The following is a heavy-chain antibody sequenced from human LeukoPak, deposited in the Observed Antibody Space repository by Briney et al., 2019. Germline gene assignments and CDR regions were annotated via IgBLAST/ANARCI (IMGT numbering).Heavy chain of an antibody. CDR1: GGSFSGYY. CDR3: ARDSLDCSGTSCYFSWFDP. D-gene: IGHD2-2*01. CDR2: IYNSGIT. J-gene: IGHJ5*02. Sequence: PSETLSLTCAVYGGSFSGYYWSWIRQPPGKGLEWIGYIYNSGITNYNPSLKSRVTISEDTSKNQISLKLSSVTAADTAVYYCARDSLDCSGTSCYFSWFDPWGQGTLVTVSS. V-gene: IGHV4-59*01.